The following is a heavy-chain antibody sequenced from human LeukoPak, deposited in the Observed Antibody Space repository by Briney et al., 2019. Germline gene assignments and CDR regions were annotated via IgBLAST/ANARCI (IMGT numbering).Heavy chain of an antibody. Sequence: GGSLRLSCATSGFTFGDHGVSWFRQAPGKGPEWISFIKTKTDGETTEYAASVKGRFTISTADSTAIAYLQMDSPKHEDTAMYYCSRGVIVGAAYFDYWGQGTLVTVSS. J-gene: IGHJ4*02. CDR2: IKTKTDGETT. CDR3: SRGVIVGAAYFDY. V-gene: IGHV3-49*03. CDR1: GFTFGDHG. D-gene: IGHD1-26*01.